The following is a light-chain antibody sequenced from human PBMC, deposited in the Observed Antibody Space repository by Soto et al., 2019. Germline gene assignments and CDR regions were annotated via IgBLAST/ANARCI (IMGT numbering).Light chain of an antibody. Sequence: EIVLTQSPGTLSLSPGERATLSCRASQSVINSYLAWYQHKAGPAPRLLIYGASSRATGIPDKFSGSGSGTDFTLTISRLEPEDFEVYYCRQYGISPWTFGQGTKVEI. CDR1: QSVINSY. J-gene: IGKJ1*01. CDR3: RQYGISPWT. CDR2: GAS. V-gene: IGKV3-20*01.